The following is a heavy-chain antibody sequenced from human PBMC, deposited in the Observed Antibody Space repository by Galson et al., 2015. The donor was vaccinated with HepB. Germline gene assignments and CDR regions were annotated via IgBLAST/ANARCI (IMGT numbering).Heavy chain of an antibody. CDR3: ARDSGSYRHIDY. CDR2: IWYDGGNK. CDR1: GFTFSSYG. V-gene: IGHV3-33*01. J-gene: IGHJ4*02. Sequence: SLRLSCAASGFTFSSYGMHWVRQAPGKGLEWVAVIWYDGGNKYYADSVKGRFTISRDNSKNTLYLQMNSLRAEDTAVYYCARDSGSYRHIDYWGQGTLVTVSS. D-gene: IGHD1-26*01.